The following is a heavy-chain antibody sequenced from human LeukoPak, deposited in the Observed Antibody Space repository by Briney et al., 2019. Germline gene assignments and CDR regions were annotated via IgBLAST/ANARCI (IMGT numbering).Heavy chain of an antibody. J-gene: IGHJ4*02. V-gene: IGHV2-5*02. Sequence: SGPTLVKPTQTLTLTCTFSGFSLRTTGVGVGWIRQPPGKALEWLALIYWDDDKRHSPSLRSRLTITKDTSKNQVVLTLTYMDPVDTATNHCARLIEQYGDYRTLDYWGQGTLVTVSS. D-gene: IGHD4-17*01. CDR2: IYWDDDK. CDR3: ARLIEQYGDYRTLDY. CDR1: GFSLRTTGVG.